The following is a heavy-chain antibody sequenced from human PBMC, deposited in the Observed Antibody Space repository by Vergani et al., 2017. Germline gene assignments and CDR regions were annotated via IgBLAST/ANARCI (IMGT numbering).Heavy chain of an antibody. CDR2: IYSGDSDT. CDR3: ARLRTYYDILTGYYRHYYFDY. Sequence: EVQLVQSGAEVKKPGDSLTIFCKGSGYIFTSYWIGWVRQMPGKGREWMGIIYSGDSDTRYSPPFQGQVTISADTSISTVYPQWSSLKASDTAMYYCARLRTYYDILTGYYRHYYFDYWGQGTLVTVSS. D-gene: IGHD3-9*01. V-gene: IGHV5-51*01. J-gene: IGHJ4*02. CDR1: GYIFTSYW.